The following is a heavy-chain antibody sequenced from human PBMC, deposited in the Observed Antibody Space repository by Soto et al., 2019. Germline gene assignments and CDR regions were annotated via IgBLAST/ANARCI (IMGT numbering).Heavy chain of an antibody. CDR3: AKEYGSTWIDH. Sequence: GGSLRLSCAASGFTFSTYGMHWVRQAPGKGLEWVAAMSYDGTKEYYVDSVKGRFTISRDNSRNTLFLQLNSLRDEDTAVYYCAKEYGSTWIDHWGQGTLVTVSS. D-gene: IGHD6-13*01. CDR2: MSYDGTKE. V-gene: IGHV3-30*18. CDR1: GFTFSTYG. J-gene: IGHJ4*02.